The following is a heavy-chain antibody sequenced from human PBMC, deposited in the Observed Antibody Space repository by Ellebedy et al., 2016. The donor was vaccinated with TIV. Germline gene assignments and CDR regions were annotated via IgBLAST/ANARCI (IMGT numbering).Heavy chain of an antibody. Sequence: SGPTLVKPTQTLTLTCTFSGFSLSTSGVGVGWIRQPPGKALEWLALIYWDDDKRYSPSLKSRLTITKDTSKNQVVLTMTNMDPVDTATYYCARLKLGQYYFDYWGQGTLVTVSS. CDR1: GFSLSTSGVG. CDR2: IYWDDDK. D-gene: IGHD1/OR15-1a*01. J-gene: IGHJ4*02. V-gene: IGHV2-5*02. CDR3: ARLKLGQYYFDY.